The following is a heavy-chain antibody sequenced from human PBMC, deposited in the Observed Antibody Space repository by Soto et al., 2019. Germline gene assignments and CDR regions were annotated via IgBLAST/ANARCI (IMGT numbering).Heavy chain of an antibody. J-gene: IGHJ4*02. CDR1: GYTFTNNA. V-gene: IGHV1-3*01. D-gene: IGHD3-10*01. Sequence: GASVKVSCKASGYTFTNNAIHWGRQAPGQRLEWMGWINAGNGKTEYSQKFQGRVTITRDTSVSTVYMELSSLRSEDTAVYYCASVESGESWGYYFDYWGQGTLVTVSS. CDR2: INAGNGKT. CDR3: ASVESGESWGYYFDY.